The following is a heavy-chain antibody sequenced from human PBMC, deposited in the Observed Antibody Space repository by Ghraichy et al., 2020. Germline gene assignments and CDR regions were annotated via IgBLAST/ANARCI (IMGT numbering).Heavy chain of an antibody. CDR2: ISSSSSTI. CDR1: GFTFSSYS. CDR3: AREEEDIVVVPANLLEYYYYYMDV. Sequence: GGSLRLSCAASGFTFSSYSMNWVRQAPGKGLEWVSYISSSSSTIYYADSVKGRFTISRDNAKNSLYLQMNSLRDEDTAVYYCAREEEDIVVVPANLLEYYYYYMDVWGKGTTVTVSS. J-gene: IGHJ6*03. V-gene: IGHV3-48*02. D-gene: IGHD2-2*01.